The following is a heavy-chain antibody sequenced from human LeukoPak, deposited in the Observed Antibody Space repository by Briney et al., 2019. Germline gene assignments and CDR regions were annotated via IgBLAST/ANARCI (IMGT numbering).Heavy chain of an antibody. CDR1: GFTFSSYA. CDR2: ISGSGGST. Sequence: AGGSLRLSCAASGFTFSSYAMSWVRQAPGKGLEWVSAISGSGGSTYYADSVKGRFTISRDNSKNTLYLQMNSLRAEDTAVYYCAKDSSGWYTFDYWGQGTLVTVSS. V-gene: IGHV3-23*01. D-gene: IGHD6-19*01. J-gene: IGHJ4*02. CDR3: AKDSSGWYTFDY.